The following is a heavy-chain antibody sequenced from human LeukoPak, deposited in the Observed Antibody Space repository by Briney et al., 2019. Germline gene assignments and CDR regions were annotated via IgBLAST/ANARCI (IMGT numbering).Heavy chain of an antibody. D-gene: IGHD6-13*01. CDR3: AKGPKQLVFVRGYYFDD. CDR1: GFTFSIYS. V-gene: IGHV3-48*01. Sequence: GGSLRLSCAVSGFTFSIYSMTWVRQAPGKGLEWISYISSDSETIYEADSVKGRFTISRDNAKNSLYLQMNSLRAEDTAIYYCAKGPKQLVFVRGYYFDDWGQGTLVTVSS. CDR2: ISSDSETI. J-gene: IGHJ4*02.